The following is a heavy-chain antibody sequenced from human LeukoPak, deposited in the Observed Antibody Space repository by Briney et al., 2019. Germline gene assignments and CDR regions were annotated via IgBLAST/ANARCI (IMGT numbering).Heavy chain of an antibody. J-gene: IGHJ6*03. CDR1: GFTFSNYG. Sequence: GGSLRLPCAASGFTFSNYGMHWARQAPGKGLEWVAFIPYDGSNEYYADSVKGRFTISRDNSKNTLYLEMNSLRAEDTAMYYCAKDRGIAAAYYFMDVWGKGTTVTVSS. CDR3: AKDRGIAAAYYFMDV. V-gene: IGHV3-30*02. D-gene: IGHD6-13*01. CDR2: IPYDGSNE.